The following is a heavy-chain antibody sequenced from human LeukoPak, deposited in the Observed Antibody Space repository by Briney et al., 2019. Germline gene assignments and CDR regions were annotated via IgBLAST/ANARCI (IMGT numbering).Heavy chain of an antibody. CDR2: IKYDGSVK. CDR3: AKGGGRPLGDAYDI. V-gene: IGHV3-7*01. J-gene: IGHJ3*02. CDR1: RFTFNSYW. D-gene: IGHD1-26*01. Sequence: GGSLRLSCAASRFTFNSYWMNRVRQAPGKGLEWVAIIKYDGSVKYYVDSVRGRFTISRDNARNSLYLQMHCLRAEDTAVYYCAKGGGRPLGDAYDIWGQGTMVTVSS.